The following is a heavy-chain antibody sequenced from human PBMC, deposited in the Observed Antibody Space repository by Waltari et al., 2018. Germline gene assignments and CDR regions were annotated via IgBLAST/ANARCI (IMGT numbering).Heavy chain of an antibody. D-gene: IGHD5-12*01. J-gene: IGHJ6*02. CDR3: AKGGDGYNEVYYGMDV. CDR1: GFSFSAHA. Sequence: EVRLLESGGGLVQPGGSLRLSLAALGFSFSAHATAWVRQAPGKGLEWVSSISVTGGSTYYADSVKGRFTISRDNSKNTLYLQMNSLRVEDTAVYYCAKGGDGYNEVYYGMDVWGQGTTVTISS. CDR2: ISVTGGST. V-gene: IGHV3-23*01.